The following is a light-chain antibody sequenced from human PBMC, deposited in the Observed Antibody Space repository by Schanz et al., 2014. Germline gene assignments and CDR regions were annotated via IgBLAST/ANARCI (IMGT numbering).Light chain of an antibody. J-gene: IGKJ4*01. V-gene: IGKV4-1*01. CDR3: QQSYATPVT. CDR1: QSVLSSSNNKNS. CDR2: WAS. Sequence: DIVMTQSPDSLAVSLGERATIHCKSSQSVLSSSNNKNSLGWYQQKPGQPPKLLIYWASTRQSGVPDRFGGSGSGTDFTLTISSLQAEDVAVYYCQQSYATPVTFGGGTKVEVK.